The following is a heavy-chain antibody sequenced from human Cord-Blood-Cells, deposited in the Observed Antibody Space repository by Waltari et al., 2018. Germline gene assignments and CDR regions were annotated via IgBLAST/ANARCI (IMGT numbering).Heavy chain of an antibody. CDR1: GGSISSSSYY. CDR2: TYYSGST. D-gene: IGHD3-16*02. J-gene: IGHJ4*02. Sequence: QLQLQESGPGLVKPSETLSLTCTVSGGSISSSSYYWGWSRQPPGKGLEWIGSTYYSGSTYYNPSLKSRVTISVDTSKNQFSLKLSAVTAADTAVYYCARLATFGGVIVDYWGQGTLVTVSS. V-gene: IGHV4-39*01. CDR3: ARLATFGGVIVDY.